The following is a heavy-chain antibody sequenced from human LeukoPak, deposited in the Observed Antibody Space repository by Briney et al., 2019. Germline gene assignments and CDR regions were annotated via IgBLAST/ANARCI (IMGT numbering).Heavy chain of an antibody. CDR3: ARDRYGDYDY. V-gene: IGHV4-59*01. Sequence: SETLSLTCTVSDGSISSYYWSWIRQPPGKGLEWIGYIYYSGSTNYNPSLKSRVTISVDTSKNQFSLKLSSVTAADTAVYYCARDRYGDYDYWGQGTLVTVSS. J-gene: IGHJ4*02. D-gene: IGHD4-17*01. CDR2: IYYSGST. CDR1: DGSISSYY.